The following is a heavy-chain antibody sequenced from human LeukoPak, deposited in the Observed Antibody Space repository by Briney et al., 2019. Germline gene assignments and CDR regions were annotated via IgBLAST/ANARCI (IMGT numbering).Heavy chain of an antibody. J-gene: IGHJ4*02. D-gene: IGHD5-18*01. CDR2: VSYDGSKK. V-gene: IGHV3-30-3*01. CDR3: ARDSHAPDTVVVSCYFDS. CDR1: GFTFRSYA. Sequence: GGSLRHSCAASGFTFRSYAMNWVRQAPGKGLEWLAVVSYDGSKKYYADSVQGRFTISRDNSKNTLYLQMNGLRAEDTAVYYCARDSHAPDTVVVSCYFDSWGQGTLVTVSS.